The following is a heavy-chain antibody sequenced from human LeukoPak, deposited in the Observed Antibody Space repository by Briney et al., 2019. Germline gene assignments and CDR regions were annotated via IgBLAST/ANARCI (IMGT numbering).Heavy chain of an antibody. V-gene: IGHV4-4*07. J-gene: IGHJ3*02. CDR1: GGSISSYY. Sequence: SETLSLTCTVSGGSISSYYWSWIRQPAGKGLEWIGRINTSGSTNYNPSLKSRVTMSVDTSKNQFSLKLSSVTAADTAVYYCARTYYDFWSGYYDAFDIWGQGTMVTVSS. D-gene: IGHD3-3*01. CDR3: ARTYYDFWSGYYDAFDI. CDR2: INTSGST.